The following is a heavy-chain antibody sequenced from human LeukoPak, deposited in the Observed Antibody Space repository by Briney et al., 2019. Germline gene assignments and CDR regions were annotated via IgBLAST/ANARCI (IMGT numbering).Heavy chain of an antibody. D-gene: IGHD1-1*01. CDR2: ISGSGFTT. Sequence: GGSLRLSCAASGFTFSSYVMSWVRQAPGKGLEWVSGISGSGFTTYYADSVKGRFTISRDNSKNTLYLQMNSLRAEDTAVYYCAKVSGELEYPSGYFDYWGQGTLVSFSS. J-gene: IGHJ4*02. V-gene: IGHV3-23*01. CDR3: AKVSGELEYPSGYFDY. CDR1: GFTFSSYV.